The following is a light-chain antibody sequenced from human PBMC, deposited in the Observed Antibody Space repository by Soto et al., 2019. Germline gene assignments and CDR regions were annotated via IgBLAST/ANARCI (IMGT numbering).Light chain of an antibody. V-gene: IGKV1-5*01. CDR2: DGY. CDR1: QTINSK. CDR3: QQYETYFRYT. J-gene: IGKJ2*01. Sequence: DIHMTQSPSTLSASVGDRVTITCRASQTINSKLAWYQKKPGQAPKLLIFDGYNLESGVTPRFSGSGSGTEFTLIIGSMQPDDFATYYCQQYETYFRYTFGQGTKLDIK.